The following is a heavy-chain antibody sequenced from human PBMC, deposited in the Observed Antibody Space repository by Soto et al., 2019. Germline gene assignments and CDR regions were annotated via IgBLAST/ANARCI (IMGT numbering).Heavy chain of an antibody. D-gene: IGHD2-2*01. CDR1: GGSFSAYY. Sequence: QVQLQQWGAGLLKPSETLSLTCAVYGGSFSAYYWSWIRQPPGKGLAWIGVINHSGITNYNPSLKRRVTISVDTSKNHFSLQLSSVTAADTAVYYCARGMGYCSSISGPKYFQHWDQGTLVTVSS. J-gene: IGHJ1*01. CDR2: INHSGIT. V-gene: IGHV4-34*01. CDR3: ARGMGYCSSISGPKYFQH.